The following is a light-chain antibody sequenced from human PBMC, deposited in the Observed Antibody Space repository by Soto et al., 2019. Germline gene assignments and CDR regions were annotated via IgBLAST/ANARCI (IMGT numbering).Light chain of an antibody. V-gene: IGLV2-8*01. J-gene: IGLJ2*01. CDR1: SSDVGGYKY. Sequence: QSALTQHPSASGSPGQSVTISCTGTSSDVGGYKYVSWYQHHPGKAPKVVIYEVTQRPSGVPDRFSGSQSGNTASLTVSGLQAEDEADDYCRSYGGTNNVVFGGGTKLTVL. CDR2: EVT. CDR3: RSYGGTNNVV.